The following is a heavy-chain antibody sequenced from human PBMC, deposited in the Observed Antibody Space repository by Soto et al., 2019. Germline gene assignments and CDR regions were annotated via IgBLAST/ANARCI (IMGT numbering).Heavy chain of an antibody. J-gene: IGHJ4*02. D-gene: IGHD3-22*01. CDR3: AKAYDYYDSSGYYSKDFFDY. CDR1: GFSFSDYA. V-gene: IGHV3-23*01. Sequence: GGSLRLSCATSGFSFSDYALIWVRQAPGKGLGWVSGISGTGATRNYADSVRGRFTISGDHSKKTVYLQMNSLRVEDTAVYYCAKAYDYYDSSGYYSKDFFDYWGQGSLVTVSS. CDR2: ISGTGATR.